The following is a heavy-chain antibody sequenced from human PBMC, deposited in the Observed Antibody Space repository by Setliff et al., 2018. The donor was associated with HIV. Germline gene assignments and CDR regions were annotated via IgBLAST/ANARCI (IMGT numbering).Heavy chain of an antibody. Sequence: SETLSLTCTVSGDSSSSYYYNWIRQPAGKGLEWVGRMYISGSTNYNPSLKSRVTISIDTSKNQFSLKLSSVTAADTAIYFCAREDNYYSDSIGYSFFDYWGQGTLVTVSS. CDR1: GDSSSSYY. V-gene: IGHV4-4*07. D-gene: IGHD3-22*01. J-gene: IGHJ4*02. CDR3: AREDNYYSDSIGYSFFDY. CDR2: MYISGST.